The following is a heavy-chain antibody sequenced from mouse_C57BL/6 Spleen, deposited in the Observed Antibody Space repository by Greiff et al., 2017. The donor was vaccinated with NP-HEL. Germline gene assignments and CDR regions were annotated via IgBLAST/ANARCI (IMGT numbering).Heavy chain of an antibody. J-gene: IGHJ4*01. D-gene: IGHD1-1*01. V-gene: IGHV1-78*01. CDR2: IYPRDGST. CDR1: GYTFTDHT. Sequence: VQLQQSDAELVKPGASVKISCKVSGYTFTDHTIHWMKQRPEQGLEWIGYIYPRDGSTKYNEKFKGKATLTADKSSSTAYMQLNSLTSEDSAVYFCAISVYYGSSYPYAMDYWGQGTSVTVSS. CDR3: AISVYYGSSYPYAMDY.